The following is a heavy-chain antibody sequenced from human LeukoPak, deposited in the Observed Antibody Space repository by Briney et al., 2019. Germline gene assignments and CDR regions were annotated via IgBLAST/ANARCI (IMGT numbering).Heavy chain of an antibody. CDR1: GYTFTSYG. J-gene: IGHJ4*02. CDR3: ARVNRFDSSSWTIDY. D-gene: IGHD6-13*01. V-gene: IGHV1-18*01. Sequence: ASVKVSCKASGYTFTSYGISWVRQAPGQGLEWMGWISAYNGNTNYAQKLQGRVTMTTDTSTSTAYMELRSLRSDDTAVYYCARVNRFDSSSWTIDYWGQGTLVTVSS. CDR2: ISAYNGNT.